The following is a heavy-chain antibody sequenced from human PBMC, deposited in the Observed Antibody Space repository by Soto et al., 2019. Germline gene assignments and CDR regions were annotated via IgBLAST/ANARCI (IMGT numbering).Heavy chain of an antibody. V-gene: IGHV4-59*11. CDR1: GASISSHF. Sequence: SETLSLTCTVSGASISSHFWSWIRQPPGGGLEWIGYMSSSGSTNTYPSLQSRVTISVDTSKNQFSLKLSSVTAADTAVYYCAREAAMGNNWFDPWGQGTLVTVSS. J-gene: IGHJ5*02. CDR3: AREAAMGNNWFDP. CDR2: MSSSGST. D-gene: IGHD5-18*01.